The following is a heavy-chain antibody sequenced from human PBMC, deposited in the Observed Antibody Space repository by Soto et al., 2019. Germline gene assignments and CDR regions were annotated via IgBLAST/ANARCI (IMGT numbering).Heavy chain of an antibody. Sequence: EVQLVESGGGLVKPGGSLRLSCAASGFTFSSYSMNWVRQAPGKGLEWVSSISSSSSYIYYADSVKGRFTISRDNAKNSLYLQMNSLRAEXXXXYYCARDPAGDYGSFDYWGQGTL. CDR1: GFTFSSYS. CDR3: ARDPAGDYGSFDY. V-gene: IGHV3-21*01. D-gene: IGHD4-17*01. CDR2: ISSSSSYI. J-gene: IGHJ4*02.